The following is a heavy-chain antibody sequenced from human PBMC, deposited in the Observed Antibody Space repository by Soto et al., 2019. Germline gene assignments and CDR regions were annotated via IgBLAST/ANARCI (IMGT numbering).Heavy chain of an antibody. V-gene: IGHV2-5*02. CDR3: AHKRPRYCDFWSRYYDY. CDR1: GFSLSTSGVG. CDR2: IYWDDDK. J-gene: IGHJ4*02. D-gene: IGHD3-3*01. Sequence: ASGPTLVNPTQTLTLTCTFSGFSLSTSGVGVGWIRQPPGKALEWLALIYWDDDKRYSPSLKSRLTITKDTSKNQVVLTMTNMDPVDTATYYCAHKRPRYCDFWSRYYDYWGQGTLVTVSS.